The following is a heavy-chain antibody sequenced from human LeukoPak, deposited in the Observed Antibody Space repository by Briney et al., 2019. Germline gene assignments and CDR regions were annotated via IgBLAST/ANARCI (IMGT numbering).Heavy chain of an antibody. J-gene: IGHJ4*02. CDR2: ISPTGSTT. CDR3: VRNFGGSRDY. Sequence: GGSLRLSCTASGFSFSGHWMHWARQLPGKGLVWVSRISPTGSTTSYADSVKGRFSISRDNAKNTLYLQMDSLRAEDTAVYYCVRNFGGSRDYWGQGTLVIVSS. V-gene: IGHV3-74*01. D-gene: IGHD3-10*01. CDR1: GFSFSGHW.